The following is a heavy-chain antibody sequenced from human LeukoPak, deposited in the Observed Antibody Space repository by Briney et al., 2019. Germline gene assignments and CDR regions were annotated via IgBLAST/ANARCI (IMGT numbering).Heavy chain of an antibody. J-gene: IGHJ4*02. CDR2: IKSKTNGGTT. CDR3: TTGPYSGTYQLSDY. CDR1: GFTFSNAW. Sequence: PGGSLRLSCAASGFTFSNAWMNWVRQAPGKGLEWVGRIKSKTNGGTTDYAAPVKGRFTISREDSKDTLYLHMNSLKTEDTALYYCTTGPYSGTYQLSDYRGQGTLVTVSS. D-gene: IGHD1-26*01. V-gene: IGHV3-15*07.